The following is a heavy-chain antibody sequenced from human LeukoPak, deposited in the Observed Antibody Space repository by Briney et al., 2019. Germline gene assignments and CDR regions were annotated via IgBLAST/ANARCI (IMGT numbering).Heavy chain of an antibody. V-gene: IGHV1-2*02. J-gene: IGHJ4*02. Sequence: VGSVKVSCKASGYVFASDWLHWGRQAPGQGLEWVGYIKPDSDATDLAQRFQGRVTLTRDTSISTAYLELNGLTADDTAVYFCAKDDPHQRFDNWGQGTLVTVSS. D-gene: IGHD2-2*01. CDR1: GYVFASDW. CDR3: AKDDPHQRFDN. CDR2: IKPDSDAT.